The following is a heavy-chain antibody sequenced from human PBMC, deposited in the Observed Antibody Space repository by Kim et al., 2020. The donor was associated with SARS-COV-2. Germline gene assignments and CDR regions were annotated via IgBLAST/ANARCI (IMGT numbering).Heavy chain of an antibody. CDR1: GGSISSSSYY. D-gene: IGHD6-19*01. Sequence: SETLSLTCTVSGGSISSSSYYWGWIRQPPGKGLEWIGSIYYSGSTYYNPSLKSRVTISVDTSKNQFSLKLSSVTAADTAVYYCARDWSSYSSGWFYNWFDPWGQGTLVTVSS. J-gene: IGHJ5*02. V-gene: IGHV4-39*07. CDR2: IYYSGST. CDR3: ARDWSSYSSGWFYNWFDP.